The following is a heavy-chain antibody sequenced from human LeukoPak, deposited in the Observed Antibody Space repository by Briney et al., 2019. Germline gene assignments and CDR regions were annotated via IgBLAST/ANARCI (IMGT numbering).Heavy chain of an antibody. CDR2: ISGSGSDI. J-gene: IGHJ4*01. CDR3: STDPRLLMY. CDR1: GFSISDSY. Sequence: PGGSLRLSCVVSGFSISDSYMTWIRQTPGKGLEWLAYISGSGSDIYFADSVKGRFTISRDNAKNSLYLQMNSLRPEDTALYYCSTDPRLLMYWGHGTLVTVSS. D-gene: IGHD2-8*01. V-gene: IGHV3-11*01.